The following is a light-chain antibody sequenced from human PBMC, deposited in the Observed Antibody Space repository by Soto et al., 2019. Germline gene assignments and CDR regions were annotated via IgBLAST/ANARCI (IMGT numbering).Light chain of an antibody. CDR2: DVS. CDR3: CSYAGSYTLVV. J-gene: IGLJ2*01. V-gene: IGLV2-11*01. Sequence: QSALIQPPSVSGSPGQSVTISCTGTSRDVGSYDYVSWYHHLPGKAPKLMIYDVSKRPSGVPDRFSGSKSGNTASLTISGLQAEDEADYYCCSYAGSYTLVVFGGGTKLTVL. CDR1: SRDVGSYDY.